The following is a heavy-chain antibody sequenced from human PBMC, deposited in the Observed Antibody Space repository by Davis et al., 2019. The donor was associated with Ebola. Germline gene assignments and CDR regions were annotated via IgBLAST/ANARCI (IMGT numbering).Heavy chain of an antibody. Sequence: AASVKVSCTASGYTFPSYGISWVRQAPGQGLEWMGWISAYNGNTNYAQNLQGRVTMTTDTSTSTAYMELRSLRSDDTAVYYCARGAAVAGNYLDYWGQGTLVNVSS. CDR2: ISAYNGNT. CDR3: ARGAAVAGNYLDY. J-gene: IGHJ4*02. CDR1: GYTFPSYG. D-gene: IGHD6-19*01. V-gene: IGHV1-18*01.